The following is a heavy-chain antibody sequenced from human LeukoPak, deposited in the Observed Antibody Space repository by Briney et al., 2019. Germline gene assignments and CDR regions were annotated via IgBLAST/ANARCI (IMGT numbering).Heavy chain of an antibody. CDR1: GYTFTSYD. V-gene: IGHV1-8*01. CDR2: MNPNSGNT. D-gene: IGHD3-3*01. J-gene: IGHJ3*02. CDR3: ARSKADYDFWSGYYLPRGPDI. Sequence: ASVTVSCKASGYTFTSYDTNWVRQATGQGLEWMGWMNPNSGNTGYAQKFQGRVTMTRNTSISTAYMELSSLRSEDTAVYYCARSKADYDFWSGYYLPRGPDIWGQGTMVTVSS.